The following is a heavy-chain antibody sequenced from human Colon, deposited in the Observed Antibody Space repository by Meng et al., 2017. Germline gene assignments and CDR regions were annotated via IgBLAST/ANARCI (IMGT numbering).Heavy chain of an antibody. J-gene: IGHJ4*02. Sequence: QGLLQESGPGLVKPSGTPSLTCTVSGGSISSNNWWSWVRQSSGRGLEWIGEIYQSGSTNYSPSIKSRVTISLDKSKNQFSLKVSYMTAADTAVYFCARVPTTVDPFESWGQGTLVTVSS. CDR3: ARVPTTVDPFES. D-gene: IGHD4-23*01. CDR2: IYQSGST. V-gene: IGHV4-4*02. CDR1: GGSISSNNW.